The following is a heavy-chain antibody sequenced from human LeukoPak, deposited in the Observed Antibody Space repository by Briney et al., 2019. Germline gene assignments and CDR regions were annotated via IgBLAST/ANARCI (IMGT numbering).Heavy chain of an antibody. D-gene: IGHD3-3*01. CDR2: IIPILGIA. V-gene: IGHV1-69*04. CDR1: GGTFSSYA. CDR3: AGSIRFLEGAFDY. Sequence: SVKVSCKASGGTFSSYAISWVRQAPGQGLEWMGRIIPILGIANYAQKFQGRVTITADKSTSTAYMELSSLRSEDTAVYYCAGSIRFLEGAFDYWGQGTLVTVSS. J-gene: IGHJ4*02.